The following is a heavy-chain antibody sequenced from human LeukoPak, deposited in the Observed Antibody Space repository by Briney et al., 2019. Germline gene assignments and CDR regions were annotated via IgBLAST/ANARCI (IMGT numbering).Heavy chain of an antibody. V-gene: IGHV1-8*01. J-gene: IGHJ6*02. Sequence: ASVKVSCKASGYTFTRYDINWVRQATGQGLEWMGWMNPNSGNTGYAQKFQGRVTMTRNTSISTAYMELSSLRSEDTAVYYCARDYGDYGYYYYGMDVWGQGTTVTVSS. CDR1: GYTFTRYD. CDR3: ARDYGDYGYYYYGMDV. D-gene: IGHD4-17*01. CDR2: MNPNSGNT.